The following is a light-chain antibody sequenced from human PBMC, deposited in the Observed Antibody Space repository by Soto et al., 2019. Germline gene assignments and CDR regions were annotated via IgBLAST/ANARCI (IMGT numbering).Light chain of an antibody. V-gene: IGKV1-39*01. Sequence: DIQMTQSPSSRSASVGDRVTITCRASQSISSYLNWYQQKPGKAPKVLIYVASNLQRGVPSRFSGSGSGTDFTLTISSLQPEDFATYYCQQSYSTPRTFGPGTKVDI. CDR1: QSISSY. J-gene: IGKJ3*01. CDR2: VAS. CDR3: QQSYSTPRT.